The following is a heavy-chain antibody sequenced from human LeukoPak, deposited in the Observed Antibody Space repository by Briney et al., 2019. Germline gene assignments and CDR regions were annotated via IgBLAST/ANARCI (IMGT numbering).Heavy chain of an antibody. CDR1: GGSISSNY. J-gene: IGHJ3*02. V-gene: IGHV4-59*01. CDR3: ARSYRAPNYNDALDI. CDR2: IYYSGST. Sequence: PSETLSLTCTVSGGSISSNYWNWIRQPPGKGLEWIGYIYYSGSTNYNPSLKSRVTISVDTSKNQFSLKLTSVTAADTAMYYCARSYRAPNYNDALDIWGQGTMVTVSS. D-gene: IGHD3-10*01.